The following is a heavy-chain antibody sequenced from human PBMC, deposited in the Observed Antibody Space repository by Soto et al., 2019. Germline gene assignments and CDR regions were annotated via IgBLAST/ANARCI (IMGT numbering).Heavy chain of an antibody. CDR2: ISGSGGST. Sequence: GGSLRLSCAASGFTFSSYAMSWVRQAPGKGLEWVSGISGSGGSTYYADSVRGRFTISRDNSKNTLYLQMNSLRAEDTAVYYCAKGEDIVATISSIDYWGQGTLVTVSS. D-gene: IGHD5-12*01. J-gene: IGHJ4*02. V-gene: IGHV3-23*01. CDR1: GFTFSSYA. CDR3: AKGEDIVATISSIDY.